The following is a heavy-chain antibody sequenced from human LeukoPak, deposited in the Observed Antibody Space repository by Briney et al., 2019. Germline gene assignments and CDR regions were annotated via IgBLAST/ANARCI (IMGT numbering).Heavy chain of an antibody. CDR3: AREPDTAMDYYYYGMDV. D-gene: IGHD5-18*01. CDR1: GYTFTGYY. V-gene: IGHV1-2*02. Sequence: ASVKVSCKASGYTFTGYYMHWVRQAPGQGLEWMGWINPNSGGTNYAQKFQGRVTMTRDTSISTAYMELSRLRSDDTAVYYCAREPDTAMDYYYYGMDVRGQGTTVTVSS. CDR2: INPNSGGT. J-gene: IGHJ6*02.